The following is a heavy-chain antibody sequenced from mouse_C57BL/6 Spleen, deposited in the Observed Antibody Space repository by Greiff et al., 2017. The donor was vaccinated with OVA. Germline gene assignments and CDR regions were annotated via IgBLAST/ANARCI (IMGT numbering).Heavy chain of an antibody. CDR1: GFSLTSYG. CDR2: IWSGGST. D-gene: IGHD2-10*01. J-gene: IGHJ4*01. Sequence: VQLVESGPGLVQPSQSLSITCTVSGFSLTSYGVHWVRQSPGKGLEWLGVIWSGGSTDYNAAFISRLSISKDNSKSQVFFKMNSLQADDTAIYYCASLLHYAMDYWGQGTSVTVSS. V-gene: IGHV2-2*01. CDR3: ASLLHYAMDY.